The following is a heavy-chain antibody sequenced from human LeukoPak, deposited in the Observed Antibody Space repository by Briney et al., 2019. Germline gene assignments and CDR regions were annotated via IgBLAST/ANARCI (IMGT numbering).Heavy chain of an antibody. J-gene: IGHJ4*02. CDR3: ARVRLADERAWAY. V-gene: IGHV1-2*02. CDR2: ITPKSGDT. CDR1: GYTFSDFY. Sequence: ASVTVSCTSSGYTFSDFYIHWVRQAPGHGLEYVGWITPKSGDTYSPQRFQGRVTMTRDASISTAYMELSSLRSDDTAVYFCARVRLADERAWAYWGQGTLVTVSS. D-gene: IGHD3-3*02.